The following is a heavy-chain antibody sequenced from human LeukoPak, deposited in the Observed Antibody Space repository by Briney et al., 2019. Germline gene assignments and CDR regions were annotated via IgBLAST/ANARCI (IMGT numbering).Heavy chain of an antibody. V-gene: IGHV3-15*01. CDR3: TTDPAFSFDY. CDR2: IKTKGDGGTT. D-gene: IGHD2/OR15-2a*01. J-gene: IGHJ4*02. CDR1: GFTFSNAW. Sequence: GGSLSLSCATSGFTFSNAWMSWVRQAPGKGLEWVGRIKTKGDGGTTEYAAPVKGRFTISREDSKNTLYLQMNSLKTEDTAVYYCTTDPAFSFDYWGQGTLVTVSS.